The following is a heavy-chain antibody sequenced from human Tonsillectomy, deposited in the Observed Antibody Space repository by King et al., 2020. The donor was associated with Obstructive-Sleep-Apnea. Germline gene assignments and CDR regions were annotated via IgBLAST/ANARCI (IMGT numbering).Heavy chain of an antibody. CDR1: GHTFTGYH. D-gene: IGHD4-17*01. CDR2: INPNSCGT. CDR3: ATVAVATATYFFDY. Sequence: QLVQSGAEVKKPGASVKVSCKASGHTFTGYHIHWVRQAPGHGLQRMGCINPNSCGTNYAQKFQGRVTMTRDASISTAYMELSRLTSDDTAVYYCATVAVATATYFFDYWGQGTLVTVSS. V-gene: IGHV1-2*02. J-gene: IGHJ4*02.